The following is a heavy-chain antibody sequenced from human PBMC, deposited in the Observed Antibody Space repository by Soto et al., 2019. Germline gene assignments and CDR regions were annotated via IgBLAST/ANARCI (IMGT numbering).Heavy chain of an antibody. CDR1: GFTFSSYG. Sequence: GGSLRLSCAASGFTFSSYGMHWVRQAPGKGLEYVSAVSSNGDSTYYANSVKGRFTFSRDNSKNTLYLQMGSLRAEDMAVYYCARGLGSSGRYFFDYWGQGTLVTVSS. D-gene: IGHD6-19*01. CDR2: VSSNGDST. J-gene: IGHJ4*02. CDR3: ARGLGSSGRYFFDY. V-gene: IGHV3-64*01.